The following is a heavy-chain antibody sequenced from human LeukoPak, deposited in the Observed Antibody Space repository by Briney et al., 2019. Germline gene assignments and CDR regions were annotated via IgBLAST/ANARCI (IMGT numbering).Heavy chain of an antibody. J-gene: IGHJ4*02. CDR1: GYSISSGYY. V-gene: IGHV4-38-2*02. Sequence: SENLSLTCTVSGYSISSGYYWGWIRQPPGKGLEWIGSIYHSGSTYYSPSLKSRVTISVDTSKNQFSLKLSSVTAADTAVYYCARGIKYYYDSSGYYFDYWGQGTLVTVSS. CDR2: IYHSGST. CDR3: ARGIKYYYDSSGYYFDY. D-gene: IGHD3-22*01.